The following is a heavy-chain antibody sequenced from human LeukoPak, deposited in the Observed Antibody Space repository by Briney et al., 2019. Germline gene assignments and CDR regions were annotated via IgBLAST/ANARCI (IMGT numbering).Heavy chain of an antibody. D-gene: IGHD3-10*01. Sequence: GGSLRLSCAASGFTFSSYDIHWVRQAPGKGLEWVAVISYDGNNKYYADSVKGRFTISRDISKNTLYLQMNSLRAEDTAVYYCAKGHSPYGPGTYKQFDYWGQGTLVTVSS. CDR2: ISYDGNNK. J-gene: IGHJ4*02. CDR1: GFTFSSYD. V-gene: IGHV3-30*18. CDR3: AKGHSPYGPGTYKQFDY.